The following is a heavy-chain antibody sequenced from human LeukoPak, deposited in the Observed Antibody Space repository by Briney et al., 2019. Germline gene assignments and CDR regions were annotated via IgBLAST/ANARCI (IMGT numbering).Heavy chain of an antibody. CDR3: AKTNGYYDY. V-gene: IGHV3-23*01. Sequence: GGSLRLSCAASGFTFSNDGMSWVRQAPGKGLEWVSSISGSGDNTYYADSVKGRSAISRDNSKNTLYLQMDSLRVEDTAVYHCAKTNGYYDYWGRGTLVTVSS. J-gene: IGHJ4*02. CDR2: ISGSGDNT. CDR1: GFTFSNDG. D-gene: IGHD3-22*01.